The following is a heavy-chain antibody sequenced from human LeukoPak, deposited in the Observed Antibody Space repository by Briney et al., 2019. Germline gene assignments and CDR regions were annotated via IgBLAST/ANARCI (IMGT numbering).Heavy chain of an antibody. CDR3: ATARQYSNSWYSDY. CDR2: ISYDGSNK. D-gene: IGHD6-13*01. J-gene: IGHJ4*02. Sequence: GRSLGLSCAASGFTFRSYGMHWVRQAPGKGLEWVAVISYDGSNKYYADSVKGRFTISRDNSKNTLYLQMNSLRAEDTAVYYCATARQYSNSWYSDYWGQGTLVTVSS. CDR1: GFTFRSYG. V-gene: IGHV3-30*03.